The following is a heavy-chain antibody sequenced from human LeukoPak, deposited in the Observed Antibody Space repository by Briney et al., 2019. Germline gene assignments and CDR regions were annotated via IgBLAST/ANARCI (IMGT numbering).Heavy chain of an antibody. Sequence: GGSLRLSCVASGFTLSSHWMTWVRQAPGKGLEWVGNINPEGYDKFYVDSVKGRFTMSRDNAKNSLYLQMDSLRAEDTAVYYCARLKGTTSVFDYWGQGALVTVSS. CDR2: INPEGYDK. CDR3: ARLKGTTSVFDY. D-gene: IGHD4-17*01. J-gene: IGHJ4*02. V-gene: IGHV3-7*03. CDR1: GFTLSSHW.